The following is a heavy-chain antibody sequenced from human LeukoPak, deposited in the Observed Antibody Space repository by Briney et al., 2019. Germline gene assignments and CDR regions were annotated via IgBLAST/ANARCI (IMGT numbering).Heavy chain of an antibody. CDR1: GGSLSGYY. CDR2: INHSGST. D-gene: IGHD1-7*01. CDR3: ARGNNWNWDY. Sequence: SETLSLTCAVYGGSLSGYYWSWIRQPPGKGLEWIGEINHSGSTNSNPSLRSRVTISVDTSKNQLSLNLGSVTAADTAVYYCARGNNWNWDYWGQGTLVTVSS. J-gene: IGHJ4*02. V-gene: IGHV4-34*01.